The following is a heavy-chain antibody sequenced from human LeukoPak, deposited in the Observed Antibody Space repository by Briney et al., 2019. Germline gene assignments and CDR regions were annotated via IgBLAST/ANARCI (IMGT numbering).Heavy chain of an antibody. CDR3: ARDSGIYDSSGYYGLSYYGMDV. D-gene: IGHD3-22*01. Sequence: GGSLRLSCAASGFTFASYAMTWVRQAPGKGLEWFSAISGSGGSTYYADSVKGRFTIPRDNYKNTLYLQMNSLRAEDTAVYYCARDSGIYDSSGYYGLSYYGMDVGGQGPTVTVSS. CDR2: ISGSGGST. J-gene: IGHJ6*02. CDR1: GFTFASYA. V-gene: IGHV3-23*01.